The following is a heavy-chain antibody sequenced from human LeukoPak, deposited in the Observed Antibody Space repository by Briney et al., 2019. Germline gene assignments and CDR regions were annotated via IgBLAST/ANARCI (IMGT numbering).Heavy chain of an antibody. CDR1: RGTFSSYA. J-gene: IGHJ4*02. Sequence: SVKVSCKASRGTFSSYAISWVRQSPRQGPECMVGIIPIFGTANYAQKFQGRVTITADESTSTAYMQLSSLRSEDTAVYYCARAEYSSSWFDYWGQGTLVTVSS. V-gene: IGHV1-69*01. CDR3: ARAEYSSSWFDY. D-gene: IGHD6-13*01. CDR2: IIPIFGTA.